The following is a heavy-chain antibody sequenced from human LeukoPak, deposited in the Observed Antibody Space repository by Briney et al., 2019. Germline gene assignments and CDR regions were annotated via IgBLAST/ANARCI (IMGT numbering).Heavy chain of an antibody. V-gene: IGHV4-59*08. CDR1: GGSISSYY. CDR2: SYHSGST. Sequence: PSETLSLTCTVSGGSISSYYWSLIRRPPGKGLEWIGYSYHSGSTNYNPSLKSRVTISVDTSKNQFSLKLSSVTAADTAVYYCARHRFYDFWSGSPYYFDYWGQGTLVTVSS. CDR3: ARHRFYDFWSGSPYYFDY. J-gene: IGHJ4*02. D-gene: IGHD3-3*01.